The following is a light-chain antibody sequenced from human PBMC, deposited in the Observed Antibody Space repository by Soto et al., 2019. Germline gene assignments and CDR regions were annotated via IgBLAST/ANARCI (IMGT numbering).Light chain of an antibody. CDR3: AAWDDSLSGVV. CDR1: SSNIGSNY. V-gene: IGLV1-47*01. CDR2: RNN. Sequence: QSVLTQPPSASGTPGQRVTLSRSGSSSNIGSNYVIWYQHLPGTAHKLLIYRNNQRPSGVPDRCSGSKSGTSASLAISGLRFEDETDYYCAAWDDSLSGVVFGGGTKRTVL. J-gene: IGLJ2*01.